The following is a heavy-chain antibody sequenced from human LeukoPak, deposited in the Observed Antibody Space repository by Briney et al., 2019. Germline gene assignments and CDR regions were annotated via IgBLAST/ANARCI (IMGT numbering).Heavy chain of an antibody. D-gene: IGHD3-10*01. CDR3: ARDGSGTHYNVPLRH. J-gene: IGHJ4*02. CDR1: GYTFSFYG. Sequence: ASVKVSCKASGYTFSFYGVSWVRQAPGQGLEWMGWISAHNGDTYSAQKFQGRVTMTTDISTSTAYMELRSLRSDDTAVYYCARDGSGTHYNVPLRHWGQGILVTVSS. V-gene: IGHV1-18*04. CDR2: ISAHNGDT.